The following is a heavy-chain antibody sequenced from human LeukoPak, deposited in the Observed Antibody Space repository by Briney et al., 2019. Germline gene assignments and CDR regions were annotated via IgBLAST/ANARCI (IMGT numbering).Heavy chain of an antibody. CDR3: ARERPDYYYYMDV. CDR1: GFAFSDYY. J-gene: IGHJ6*03. CDR2: ISSSGSTI. V-gene: IGHV3-11*04. Sequence: SGGSLRLSCAASGFAFSDYYMSWIRQAPGKGLEWVSYISSSGSTIYYADSVKGRFTISRDNAKNSLYLQMNSLRAEDTAVYYCARERPDYYYYMDVWGKGTTVTVSS. D-gene: IGHD1-14*01.